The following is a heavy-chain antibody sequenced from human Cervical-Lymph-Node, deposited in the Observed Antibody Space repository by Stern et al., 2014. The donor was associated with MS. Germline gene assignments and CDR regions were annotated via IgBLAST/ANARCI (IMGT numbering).Heavy chain of an antibody. D-gene: IGHD3-10*01. CDR3: ARVRASAGVYYAMDV. CDR2: IIPMFGLT. Sequence: QVQLVQSGAEVKEPGSSVKVSCKASGGTFSSQTVAWVRQARGQGLQWMGTIIPMFGLTTYTQTFQDRITLPADKATGTAYLDLNSLASDDTAVYYCARVRASAGVYYAMDVWGQGTPVIVSS. J-gene: IGHJ6*02. CDR1: GGTFSSQT. V-gene: IGHV1-69*04.